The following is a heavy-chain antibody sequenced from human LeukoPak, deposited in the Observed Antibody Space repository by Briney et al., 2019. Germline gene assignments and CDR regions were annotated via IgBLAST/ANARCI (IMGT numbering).Heavy chain of an antibody. CDR2: IYSSGST. CDR1: GGSISSYY. D-gene: IGHD3-22*01. Sequence: SETLSLTCTVSGGSISSYYWSWIRQSPGKGLEWLGHIYSSGSTNYNPSLKSRVTISIDTSKNQFPLKLSSVTAADTALYYCARNYDNSGYTAFGYWGRGTLVTVSS. V-gene: IGHV4-59*01. CDR3: ARNYDNSGYTAFGY. J-gene: IGHJ4*02.